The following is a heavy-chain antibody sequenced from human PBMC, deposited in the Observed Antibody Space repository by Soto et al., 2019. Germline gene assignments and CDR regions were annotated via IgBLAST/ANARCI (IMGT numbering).Heavy chain of an antibody. D-gene: IGHD3-3*01. CDR1: GYTFTSYG. V-gene: IGHV1-18*01. Sequence: ASVKVSCKASGYTFTSYGISWVRQAPGQGLEWMGWISAYNGNTNYAQKLQGRVTMTTDTSTSTAYMELRSLRSDDTAVYYCAREVGVWSYYDFSSGKLVPYGMDVWGQGTTVTVSS. CDR2: ISAYNGNT. CDR3: AREVGVWSYYDFSSGKLVPYGMDV. J-gene: IGHJ6*02.